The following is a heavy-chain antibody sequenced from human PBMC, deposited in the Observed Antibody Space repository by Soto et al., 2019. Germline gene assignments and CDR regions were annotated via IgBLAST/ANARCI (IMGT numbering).Heavy chain of an antibody. V-gene: IGHV4-34*01. CDR2: INHSGST. CDR3: ARGFEAVAVFSVGEAYYYYMDV. J-gene: IGHJ6*03. CDR1: GGSFSGYY. D-gene: IGHD6-19*01. Sequence: QVQLQQWGAGLLKPSETLSLTCAVYGGSFSGYYWSWIRQPPGKGLEWIGEINHSGSTNYNPSLKSRVTISVDTSKNQFSLKLSSVTAADTAVYYCARGFEAVAVFSVGEAYYYYMDVWGKGTTVTVSS.